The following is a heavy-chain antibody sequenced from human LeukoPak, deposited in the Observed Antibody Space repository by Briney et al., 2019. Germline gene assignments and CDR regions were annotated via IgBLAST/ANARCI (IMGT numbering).Heavy chain of an antibody. Sequence: PGGSLRLSCAASAFTFSSYSMKWVRQAPGEGREWVSYISSCASTIYYADSVKGRFTISRDNAKNSLYLQMNSLRDEDTAVYYCASAAHYGSGSYIWGQGTLVTVSS. CDR3: ASAAHYGSGSYI. CDR2: ISSCASTI. CDR1: AFTFSSYS. D-gene: IGHD3-10*01. V-gene: IGHV3-48*02. J-gene: IGHJ4*02.